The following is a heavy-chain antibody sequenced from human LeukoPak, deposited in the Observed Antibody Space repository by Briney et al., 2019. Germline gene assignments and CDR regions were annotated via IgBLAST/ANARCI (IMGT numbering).Heavy chain of an antibody. Sequence: GGSLRLSCAASGFTFSNYWMHWVGQAPGKGLEWVSRINSDGMNTIYADSVKGRFTISRDKAKNTMNMQMNSLRAEDTAVYYCARDLGQYYDTSDNWFDPWGQGTLVTVSS. V-gene: IGHV3-74*01. CDR1: GFTFSNYW. CDR3: ARDLGQYYDTSDNWFDP. D-gene: IGHD3-22*01. J-gene: IGHJ5*02. CDR2: INSDGMNT.